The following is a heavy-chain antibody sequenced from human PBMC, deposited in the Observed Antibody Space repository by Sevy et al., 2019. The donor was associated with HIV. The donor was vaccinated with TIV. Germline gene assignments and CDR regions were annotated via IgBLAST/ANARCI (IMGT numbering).Heavy chain of an antibody. V-gene: IGHV3-48*02. CDR3: AREYDRGSFDY. D-gene: IGHD3-16*01. CDR2: ISSSSSTI. J-gene: IGHJ4*02. CDR1: GFTFSSYS. Sequence: GGCLRLSCAASGFTFSSYSMNWVRQAPGKGLEWVSYISSSSSTIYYADSVKGRFTISRNNAKNSLYLQMNILRDEDTAVHYCAREYDRGSFDYWGQGTLVSVSS.